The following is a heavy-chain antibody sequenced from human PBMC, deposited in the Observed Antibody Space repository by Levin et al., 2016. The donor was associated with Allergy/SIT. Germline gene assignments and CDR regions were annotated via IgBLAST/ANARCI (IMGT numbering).Heavy chain of an antibody. Sequence: SETLSLTCTVSGGSISSSSYYWGWIRQPPGKGLEWIGSIYYSGSTNYNPSLKSRVTISVDTSKNQFSLKLSSVTAADTAVYYCARDLKNVVGATSGWFDPWGQGTLVTVSS. V-gene: IGHV4-39*07. D-gene: IGHD1-26*01. CDR2: IYYSGST. CDR1: GGSISSSSYY. J-gene: IGHJ5*02. CDR3: ARDLKNVVGATSGWFDP.